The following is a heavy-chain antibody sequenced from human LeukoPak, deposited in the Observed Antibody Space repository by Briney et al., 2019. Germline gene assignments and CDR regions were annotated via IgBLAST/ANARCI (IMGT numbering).Heavy chain of an antibody. Sequence: PSETLSLTCTVSGGSISSSSYYWGWIRQPPGKGLEWIGGIYYSGSTYYNPSLKSRVTISVDTSKNQFSLKLSSVTAADTAVYYCARLGSGSYAGFDYWGQGTLVTVSS. D-gene: IGHD1-26*01. CDR1: GGSISSSSYY. V-gene: IGHV4-39*01. CDR3: ARLGSGSYAGFDY. J-gene: IGHJ4*02. CDR2: IYYSGST.